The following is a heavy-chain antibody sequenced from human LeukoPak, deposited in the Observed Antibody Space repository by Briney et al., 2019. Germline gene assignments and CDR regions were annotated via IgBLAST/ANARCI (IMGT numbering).Heavy chain of an antibody. CDR3: ARGGGLCSGGSCLYFDY. Sequence: PGGSLRLSCAASGFTFSSYKMNWVRQAPGNGLKGVSYISSSGSTIYYADSVKGRFTISRDNAKNSLYLQMTSLRAEDTAVYYCARGGGLCSGGSCLYFDYWGQGTLVTVSS. J-gene: IGHJ4*02. D-gene: IGHD2-15*01. CDR1: GFTFSSYK. CDR2: ISSSGSTI. V-gene: IGHV3-48*03.